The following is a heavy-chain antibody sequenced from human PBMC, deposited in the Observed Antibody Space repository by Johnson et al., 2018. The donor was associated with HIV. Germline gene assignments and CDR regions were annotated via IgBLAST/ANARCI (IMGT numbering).Heavy chain of an antibody. CDR2: INSGGDT. J-gene: IGHJ3*02. D-gene: IGHD5-24*01. Sequence: GLEWASVINSGGDTYYADSVKGRCTISRDNSKNTLYLQMNSLRAEDTAVYYCARACRDGYTCDVYDIWGQGTMLTVSS. V-gene: IGHV3-66*01. CDR3: ARACRDGYTCDVYDI.